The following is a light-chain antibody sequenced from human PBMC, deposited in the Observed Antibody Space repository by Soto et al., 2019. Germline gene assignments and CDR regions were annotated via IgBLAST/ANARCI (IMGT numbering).Light chain of an antibody. V-gene: IGKV1-5*01. J-gene: IGKJ4*01. CDR3: QQYNNWPPRLT. Sequence: DIQMTQSPSTLSAYVGDRVTITCRASQSISDWLAWYQQKPGKVPQLLIYGASRLESGVPSRFSGRGSGTEFTLTIGGLQPDDFALYYCQQYNNWPPRLTFGGGTKV. CDR2: GAS. CDR1: QSISDW.